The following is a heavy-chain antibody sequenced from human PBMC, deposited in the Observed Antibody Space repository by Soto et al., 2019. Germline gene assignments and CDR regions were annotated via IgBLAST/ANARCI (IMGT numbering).Heavy chain of an antibody. CDR1: GFTFSNAW. J-gene: IGHJ4*02. D-gene: IGHD2-2*01. CDR3: TTEEIVVVPAAILYYFDY. CDR2: IKSKTDGGTT. V-gene: IGHV3-15*01. Sequence: KPGGSLRLSCAASGFTFSNAWMSWVRQAPGKGLEWVGRIKSKTDGGTTDYAAPVKGRFTISRDDSKNTLYLQMNSLKTEDTAVYYCTTEEIVVVPAAILYYFDYWGQGTLVTVSS.